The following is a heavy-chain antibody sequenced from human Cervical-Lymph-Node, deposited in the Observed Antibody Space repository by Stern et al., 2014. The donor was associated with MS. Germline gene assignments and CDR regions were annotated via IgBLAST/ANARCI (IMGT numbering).Heavy chain of an antibody. J-gene: IGHJ4*02. CDR3: ARSSRGGSDY. D-gene: IGHD2-15*01. Sequence: DVQLVESGGGLVQPGGSLKLSCAASGFTFSGSPMHWVRHPPGQGLAWVGRIRRKANCDATAYAASVKGRSTISRDVSRNTAYLQMNSLKTEDTAVYYCARSSRGGSDYWGQGTLVTVSS. CDR2: IRRKANCDAT. V-gene: IGHV3-73*01. CDR1: GFTFSGSP.